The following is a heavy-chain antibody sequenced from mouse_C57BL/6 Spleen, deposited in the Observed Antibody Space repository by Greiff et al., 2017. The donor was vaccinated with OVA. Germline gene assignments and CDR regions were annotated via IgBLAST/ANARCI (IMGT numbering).Heavy chain of an antibody. V-gene: IGHV1-64*01. CDR3: ARNDYFDY. CDR1: GYTFTSYW. Sequence: QVHVKQPGAELVKPGASVKLSCKASGYTFTSYWMHWVKQRPGQGLEWIGMIHPNSGSTNYNEKFKSKATLTVDKSSSTAYMQLSSLTSEDSAVYYCARNDYFDYWGQGTTLTVSS. J-gene: IGHJ2*01. CDR2: IHPNSGST. D-gene: IGHD2-3*01.